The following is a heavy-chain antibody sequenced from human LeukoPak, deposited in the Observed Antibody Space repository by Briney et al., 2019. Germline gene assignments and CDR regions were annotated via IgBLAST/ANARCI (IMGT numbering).Heavy chain of an antibody. Sequence: PSETLSLTCSVSGGSISSYYWSWIRQPPGKGLEWIGYIYYSGSTNYNPSLKSRVTISVDTSKNQFSLKLSSVTAADTAVYYCARGVASVEMATISLDPWGQGTLVTVSS. CDR1: GGSISSYY. V-gene: IGHV4-59*01. J-gene: IGHJ5*02. CDR2: IYYSGST. D-gene: IGHD5-24*01. CDR3: ARGVASVEMATISLDP.